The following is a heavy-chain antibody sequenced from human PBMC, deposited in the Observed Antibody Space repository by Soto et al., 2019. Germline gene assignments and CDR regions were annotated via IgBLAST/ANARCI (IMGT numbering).Heavy chain of an antibody. CDR3: AKDMEEQWLVLDYYYYYGMDV. CDR2: ISGSGGST. J-gene: IGHJ6*02. CDR1: GFTFSSYA. Sequence: GGFLRLSCAASGFTFSSYAMSWVRQAPGKGLEWVSAISGSGGSTYYADSVKGRFTISRDNSKNTLYLQMNSLRAEDTAVYYCAKDMEEQWLVLDYYYYYGMDVWGQGTTVTVSS. D-gene: IGHD6-19*01. V-gene: IGHV3-23*01.